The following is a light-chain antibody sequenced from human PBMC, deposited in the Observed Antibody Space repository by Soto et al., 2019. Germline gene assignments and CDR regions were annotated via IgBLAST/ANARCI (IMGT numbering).Light chain of an antibody. CDR2: SNN. CDR1: TSNIGSNA. J-gene: IGLJ3*02. V-gene: IGLV1-44*01. CDR3: ATWDDSLKGWV. Sequence: QSVLTQPPSASGTPGQRVTISCSGSTSNIGSNAVDWYQQHPGTAPKVLIYSNNQRPSGVPDRIFGSRSVTSASLAITGLQAGDEADYYCATWDDSLKGWVFGGGTKLTVL.